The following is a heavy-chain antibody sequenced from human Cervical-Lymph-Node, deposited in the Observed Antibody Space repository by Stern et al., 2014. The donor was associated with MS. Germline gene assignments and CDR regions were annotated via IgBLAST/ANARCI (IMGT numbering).Heavy chain of an antibody. CDR2: FCHEDGET. V-gene: IGHV1-24*01. J-gene: IGHJ6*02. D-gene: IGHD6-13*01. CDR1: GYTLTELS. CDR3: ATLDIAAAGPYYYGMDV. Sequence: VQLVQSGAGVKKPGGSVKVSCKVSGYTLTELSMHWVRQAPGKGLEWMGGFCHEDGETIYAQKFQGRVTMTEDTSTDTAYMELSSLRSEDTAVYYCATLDIAAAGPYYYGMDVWGQGTTVTVSS.